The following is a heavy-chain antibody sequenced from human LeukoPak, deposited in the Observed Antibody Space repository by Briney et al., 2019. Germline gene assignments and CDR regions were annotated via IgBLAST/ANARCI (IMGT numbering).Heavy chain of an antibody. Sequence: GGSLRLSCAASGFTFSSYEMNWVRQAPGRGLEWVSYITSNGDTTYNADSVKGRFTISRDNAKNSLCLQMNSLTAEDTAVYYCAKTPALYWADYWGQGTLVTVSS. CDR3: AKTPALYWADY. CDR1: GFTFSSYE. CDR2: ITSNGDTT. V-gene: IGHV3-48*03. D-gene: IGHD2-15*01. J-gene: IGHJ4*02.